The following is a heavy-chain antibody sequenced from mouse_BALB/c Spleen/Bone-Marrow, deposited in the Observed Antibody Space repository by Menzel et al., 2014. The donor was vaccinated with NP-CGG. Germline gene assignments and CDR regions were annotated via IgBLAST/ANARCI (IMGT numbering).Heavy chain of an antibody. J-gene: IGHJ4*01. D-gene: IGHD2-3*01. V-gene: IGHV1-82*01. Sequence: KQSGPELVKPGASVKISCKASGYAFSYSWMNWVKQRPGQGLEWIGRIYPGDGDTYYNGKFKGRATLTADKSSSTAYMQLSSLTSVDSAVYFCARSDGYRAMDYWGQGSSVTVSS. CDR3: ARSDGYRAMDY. CDR1: GYAFSYSW. CDR2: IYPGDGDT.